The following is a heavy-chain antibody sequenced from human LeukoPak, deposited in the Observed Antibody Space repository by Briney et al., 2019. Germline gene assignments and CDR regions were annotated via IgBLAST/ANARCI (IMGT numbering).Heavy chain of an antibody. D-gene: IGHD1-1*01. CDR1: GFTFSDYY. Sequence: GGSLRLSCADSGFTFSDYYMSWIHQAPGKGLEWVSYISSSGSTIYYADSVEGRFTISRDNAKNSLYLQMNSLRVEDTAVYFCARQSSIWNDGTNTDFNSWGQGTLVTVSS. J-gene: IGHJ4*02. CDR3: ARQSSIWNDGTNTDFNS. CDR2: ISSSGSTI. V-gene: IGHV3-11*04.